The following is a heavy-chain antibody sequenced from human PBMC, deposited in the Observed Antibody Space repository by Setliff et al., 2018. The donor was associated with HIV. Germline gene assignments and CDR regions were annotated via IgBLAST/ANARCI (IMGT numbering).Heavy chain of an antibody. J-gene: IGHJ3*01. Sequence: KTSETLSLTCTVSGGSVGSSSYYWAWIRQPPGKGLEWIGSIYYTGNTKYNPSLESRVTFSIYTSENQFSLRMASVTAADTAIYYCARDDSIVLVPAIMRGDGFDFWGQGRMVTVSS. CDR2: IYYTGNT. CDR1: GGSVGSSSYY. V-gene: IGHV4-39*07. CDR3: ARDDSIVLVPAIMRGDGFDF. D-gene: IGHD2-2*01.